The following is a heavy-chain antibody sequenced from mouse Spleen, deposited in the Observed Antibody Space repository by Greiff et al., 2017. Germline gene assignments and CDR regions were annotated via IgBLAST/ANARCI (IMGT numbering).Heavy chain of an antibody. J-gene: IGHJ4*01. CDR1: GYSITSGYY. V-gene: IGHV3-6*01. CDR3: ARERINKVVTTPYYYAMDY. Sequence: ESGPGLVKPSQSLSLTCSVTGYSITSGYYWNWIRQFPGNKLEWMGYISYDGSNNYNPSLKNRISMTRDTSTNQFFLKLTSVTTEDTTTYNCARERINKVVTTPYYYAMDYWGQGTSVTVSS. CDR2: ISYDGSN. D-gene: IGHD1-1*01.